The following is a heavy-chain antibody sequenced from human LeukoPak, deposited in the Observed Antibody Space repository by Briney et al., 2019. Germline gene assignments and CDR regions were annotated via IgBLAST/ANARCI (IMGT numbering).Heavy chain of an antibody. CDR1: GFTFSSYA. V-gene: IGHV4-34*01. J-gene: IGHJ4*02. D-gene: IGHD3/OR15-3a*01. CDR2: INHSGST. Sequence: GSLRLSCAASGFTFSSYAMHWVRQAPGKGLEWIGEINHSGSTNHNPSLKSRVTISVDTSKNQFSLKLSSVTAADTAVYYCARYDLAWYYFDYWGQGTLVTVSS. CDR3: ARYDLAWYYFDY.